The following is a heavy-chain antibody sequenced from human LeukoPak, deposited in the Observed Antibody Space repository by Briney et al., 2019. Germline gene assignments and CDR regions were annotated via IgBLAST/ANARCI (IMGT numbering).Heavy chain of an antibody. V-gene: IGHV4-61*02. CDR2: IYTSGST. CDR1: GGSISSGSYY. J-gene: IGHJ3*02. CDR3: ASTPIVVVPAASFQDAFDI. Sequence: PSETLSLTCTVSGGSISSGSYYWSWIRQPAGKGLEWVGRIYTSGSTNYNPSLKSRVTISVDTSKNQFSLKLSSVTAADTAVYYCASTPIVVVPAASFQDAFDIWGQGTMVTVSS. D-gene: IGHD2-2*01.